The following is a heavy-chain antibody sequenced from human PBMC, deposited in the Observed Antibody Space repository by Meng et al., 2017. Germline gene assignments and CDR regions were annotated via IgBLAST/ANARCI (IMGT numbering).Heavy chain of an antibody. Sequence: QILLKQSCPGLVMPPQTLSPICAISGDSVSSNSAAWNWLRQSPSRGLEWLGRDYYRSKWYHDYAESVKSRISIDPDTSKTQFSLPLRSVTPEDSAVYYCARGSYSFDSWGQRTLVTVSS. CDR2: DYYRSKWYH. V-gene: IGHV6-1*01. CDR3: ARGSYSFDS. D-gene: IGHD1-26*01. J-gene: IGHJ4*02. CDR1: GDSVSSNSAA.